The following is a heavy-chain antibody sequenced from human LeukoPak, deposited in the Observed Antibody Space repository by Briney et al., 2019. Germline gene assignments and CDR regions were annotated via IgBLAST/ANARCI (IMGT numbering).Heavy chain of an antibody. CDR1: GYSISSGYY. Sequence: PSETLSLTCTVSGYSISSGYYWGWIRQPPGKGLEWIGNIYHNGSTDYNPSLKSRVTISVDTSKNQFSLKLSSVTAADTAMYYCARNRYYYGSGNYGVPNWFDPWGQGTLVTVSS. V-gene: IGHV4-38-2*02. D-gene: IGHD3-10*01. CDR3: ARNRYYYGSGNYGVPNWFDP. J-gene: IGHJ5*02. CDR2: IYHNGST.